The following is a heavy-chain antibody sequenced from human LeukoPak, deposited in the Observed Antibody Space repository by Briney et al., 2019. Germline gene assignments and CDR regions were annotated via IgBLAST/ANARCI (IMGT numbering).Heavy chain of an antibody. D-gene: IGHD2-21*02. CDR1: GFTFSSDS. J-gene: IGHJ6*02. V-gene: IGHV3-48*04. Sequence: PGGSLSLSCAASGFTFSSDSMDWVRRAPGKGLGWVSCISGSSSTTYSAPPVTRRSTIYRDNPKTPMYPQTHSLRAEDTPLYYSARAISDFESGYGMDVWSQGCTVTV. CDR3: ARAISDFESGYGMDV. CDR2: ISGSSSTT.